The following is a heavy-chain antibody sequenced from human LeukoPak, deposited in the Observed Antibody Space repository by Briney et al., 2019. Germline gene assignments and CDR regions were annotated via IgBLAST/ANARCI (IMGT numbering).Heavy chain of an antibody. CDR1: GFTFSSYG. J-gene: IGHJ4*02. CDR3: ARGAAVAGTGEVDN. CDR2: ISSRSDSV. D-gene: IGHD6-19*01. Sequence: PGGSLRLSCAASGFTFSSYGMNWVRQAPGKRLEWVSYISSRSDSVYYADSVKGRFTISRDNSKNTLYLQMNSLRAEDTAVYYCARGAAVAGTGEVDNWGQGTLVTVSS. V-gene: IGHV3-48*01.